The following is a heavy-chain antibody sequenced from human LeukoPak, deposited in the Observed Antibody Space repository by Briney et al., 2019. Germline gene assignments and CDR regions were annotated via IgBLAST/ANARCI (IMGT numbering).Heavy chain of an antibody. Sequence: PSETLSLTCTVSGGSISSYYWSWIRQPPGKGLEWIGYIYYSGSTNYNPSLKSRVTISVDTSKNQFSLKLSSVTAADTAVYYCAGGTTVTTAVHDAFDIWGQGTMVTVSS. J-gene: IGHJ3*02. V-gene: IGHV4-59*12. D-gene: IGHD4-17*01. CDR1: GGSISSYY. CDR3: AGGTTVTTAVHDAFDI. CDR2: IYYSGST.